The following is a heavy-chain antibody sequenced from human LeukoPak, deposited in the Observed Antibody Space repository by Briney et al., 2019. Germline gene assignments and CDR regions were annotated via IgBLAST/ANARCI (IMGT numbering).Heavy chain of an antibody. V-gene: IGHV3-21*01. Sequence: PGGSLRLSCAASGFTFSSYSMNWVRQALGKGLEWVSSISSSSSYIYYADSVKGRFTISRDNAKNSLYLQMNSLRAEDTAVYYCARGTTGTSKNFDYWGQGTLVTVSS. CDR3: ARGTTGTSKNFDY. D-gene: IGHD1-1*01. CDR1: GFTFSSYS. CDR2: ISSSSSYI. J-gene: IGHJ4*02.